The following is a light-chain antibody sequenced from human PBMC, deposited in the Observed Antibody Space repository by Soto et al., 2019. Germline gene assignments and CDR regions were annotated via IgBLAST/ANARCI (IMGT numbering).Light chain of an antibody. CDR2: GAS. V-gene: IGKV3-15*01. CDR3: QQYNNWQT. J-gene: IGKJ1*01. CDR1: QSVSSN. Sequence: EIVMAQSPATLSVSPGERATLSCSASQSVSSNLAWYQQKPGQAPRLLIYGASTRATGIPARFSGSGSGKEFTLTISSLQSEDFAVYYCQQYNNWQTFGQGTKVDIK.